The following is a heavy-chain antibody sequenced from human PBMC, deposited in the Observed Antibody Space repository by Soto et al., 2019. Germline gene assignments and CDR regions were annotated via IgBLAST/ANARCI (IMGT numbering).Heavy chain of an antibody. CDR2: INHSGST. CDR3: ARGTYDILTGYYLNWFDP. CDR1: GGSFSGYY. V-gene: IGHV4-34*01. Sequence: SETLSLTCAVYGGSFSGYYWSWIRQPPGKGLEWIGEINHSGSTNYNPSLKSRVTISADTSKNQFSLKLSSVTAADTAVYYCARGTYDILTGYYLNWFDPWGQGTLVTVSS. D-gene: IGHD3-9*01. J-gene: IGHJ5*02.